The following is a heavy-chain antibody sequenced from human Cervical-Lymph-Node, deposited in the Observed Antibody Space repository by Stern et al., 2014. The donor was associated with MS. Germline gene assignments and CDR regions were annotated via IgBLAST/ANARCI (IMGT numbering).Heavy chain of an antibody. CDR1: GGTFSSYA. V-gene: IGHV1-69*01. D-gene: IGHD1-26*01. CDR2: IIPIFGTA. Sequence: QDQLVQSGAEVKKPGSSVKVSCKASGGTFSSYAISWGRQAPGQGLEWMGGIIPIFGTANYAQKFQGRVTSTADESTSTAFMELSSLRSGDTAVYYCARGELKEGLVRGMDVWGQGTTVTVSS. J-gene: IGHJ6*02. CDR3: ARGELKEGLVRGMDV.